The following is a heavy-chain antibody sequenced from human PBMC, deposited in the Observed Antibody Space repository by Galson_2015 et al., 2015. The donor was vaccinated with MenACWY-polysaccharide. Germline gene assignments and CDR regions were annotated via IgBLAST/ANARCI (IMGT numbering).Heavy chain of an antibody. CDR2: IYHSGST. CDR1: GSSISSGYY. J-gene: IGHJ4*02. Sequence: ETLSLACAVSGSSISSGYYWGWIRQPPGKGLEWIGSIYHSGSTYYNPSLKSRVTISVDTSKSHFSLNLSSVTAADTAVYYCARVEKYSGSYYILHWGQGTLVTVSS. CDR3: ARVEKYSGSYYILH. D-gene: IGHD1-26*01. V-gene: IGHV4-38-2*01.